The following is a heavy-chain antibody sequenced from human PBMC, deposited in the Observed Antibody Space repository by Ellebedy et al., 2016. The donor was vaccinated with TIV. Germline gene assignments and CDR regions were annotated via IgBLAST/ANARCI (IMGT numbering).Heavy chain of an antibody. CDR2: ISSSSSYI. D-gene: IGHD1-26*01. CDR3: ARVRYGGYVAY. V-gene: IGHV3-21*01. J-gene: IGHJ4*02. Sequence: GGSLRLXXAASGFTFSSYSMNWVRQAPGKGLEWVSSISSSSSYIYYADSVKGRFTISRDNAKNSLYLQMNRLRAEDTAVYYCARVRYGGYVAYWGQGTLVTVSS. CDR1: GFTFSSYS.